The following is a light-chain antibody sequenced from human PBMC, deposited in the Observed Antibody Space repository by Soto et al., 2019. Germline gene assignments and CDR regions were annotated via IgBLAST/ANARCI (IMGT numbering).Light chain of an antibody. CDR2: EAS. V-gene: IGLV2-18*01. J-gene: IGLJ1*01. Sequence: QSALTQPPSVSGSPGQSVTISCTETSTDFVSYNRVSWYQQPPGTAPKLIIYEASNRPSGVPDRFSGSKPGNTASLTISGLQAADEADYYCSLYTSENTYVFGTGTKVTVL. CDR1: STDFVSYNR. CDR3: SLYTSENTYV.